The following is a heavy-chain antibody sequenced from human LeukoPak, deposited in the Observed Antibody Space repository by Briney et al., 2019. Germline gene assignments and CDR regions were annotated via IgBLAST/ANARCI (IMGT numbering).Heavy chain of an antibody. V-gene: IGHV4-61*02. J-gene: IGHJ4*02. CDR1: GGSISSGSYY. CDR3: ASGWLKWELPIY. D-gene: IGHD1-26*01. CDR2: IYTSGST. Sequence: SETLSLTCTVSGGSISSGSYYWSWIRQPAGKGLEWIGRIYTSGSTNYNPSLKSRVTMSVDTSKNQFSLKLSSVTAADTAVYYCASGWLKWELPIYWGQGTLVTVSS.